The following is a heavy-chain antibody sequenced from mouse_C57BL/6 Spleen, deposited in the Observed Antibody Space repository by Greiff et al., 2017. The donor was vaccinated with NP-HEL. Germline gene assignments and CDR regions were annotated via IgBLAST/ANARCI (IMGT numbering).Heavy chain of an antibody. CDR1: GYTFTSYW. CDR2: INPSNGGT. CDR3: ARWDDGYFWYFDV. D-gene: IGHD2-3*01. Sequence: QVQLQQSGTELVQPGASVKLSCKASGYTFTSYWMHWVKQRPGQGLEWIGNINPSNGGTNYNEKFKSKATLTVDKSSSTAYMQLSSLTSEDSAVYYCARWDDGYFWYFDVWGTGTTVTVSS. J-gene: IGHJ1*03. V-gene: IGHV1-53*01.